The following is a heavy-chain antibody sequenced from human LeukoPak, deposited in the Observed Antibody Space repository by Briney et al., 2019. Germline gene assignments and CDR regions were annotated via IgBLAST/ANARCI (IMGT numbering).Heavy chain of an antibody. Sequence: ASVKVSCKASGYTFTSYDINWVRQATGQGLEWMGWMNPSSGNTGYAQKFQGRVTMTRNTSISTAYMELSSLRSEDTAVYYCAIRQIVPADIRYYGMDVWGQGTTVTVSS. CDR2: MNPSSGNT. CDR1: GYTFTSYD. J-gene: IGHJ6*02. D-gene: IGHD2-2*01. V-gene: IGHV1-8*01. CDR3: AIRQIVPADIRYYGMDV.